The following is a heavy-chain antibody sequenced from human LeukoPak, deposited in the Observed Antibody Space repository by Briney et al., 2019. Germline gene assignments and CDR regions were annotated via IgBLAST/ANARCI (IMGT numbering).Heavy chain of an antibody. CDR3: ARVGDPITGRAPDYYYYGMDV. V-gene: IGHV3-64*04. J-gene: IGHJ6*02. CDR1: GFTFSNFA. Sequence: GGSLRLSCSASGFTFSNFAMHWVRQAPGKGLEYVSVISNNGGSTYYVDSVKGRFTISRDNAKNSLYLQMNSLRAEDTAVYYCARVGDPITGRAPDYYYYGMDVWGQGTTVTVSS. D-gene: IGHD3-10*01. CDR2: ISNNGGST.